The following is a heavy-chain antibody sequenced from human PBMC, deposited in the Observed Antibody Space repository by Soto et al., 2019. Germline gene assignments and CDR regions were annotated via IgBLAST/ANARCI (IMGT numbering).Heavy chain of an antibody. V-gene: IGHV3-21*01. Sequence: GGSLRLSCAASGFTFSSYSMNWVRQAPGKGLEWVSSISSSSSYIYYADSVKGRFTISRDNAKNSLYLQMNSLRAEDTAVYYCARAKYSGSSDSSAFDIWGQGTMVTVSS. CDR3: ARAKYSGSSDSSAFDI. CDR1: GFTFSSYS. J-gene: IGHJ3*02. CDR2: ISSSSSYI. D-gene: IGHD1-26*01.